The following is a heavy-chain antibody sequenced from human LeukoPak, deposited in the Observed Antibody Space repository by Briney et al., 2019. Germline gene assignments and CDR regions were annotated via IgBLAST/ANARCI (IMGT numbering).Heavy chain of an antibody. CDR1: GASISSSY. Sequence: SETLSLTCTVSGASISSSYWSWIRQPPGKGLEWIGYIYYSGTTKYNPSLKSRVTISIDTSKNQFSLKVNSVAAADTAVYYCARGQPQRYSSGWYVNWFDPWGQGTLVTVSS. V-gene: IGHV4-59*01. CDR2: IYYSGTT. J-gene: IGHJ5*02. CDR3: ARGQPQRYSSGWYVNWFDP. D-gene: IGHD6-19*01.